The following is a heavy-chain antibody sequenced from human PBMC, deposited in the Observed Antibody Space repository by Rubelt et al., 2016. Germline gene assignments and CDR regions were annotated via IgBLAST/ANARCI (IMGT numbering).Heavy chain of an antibody. CDR1: GGSISSSSYY. J-gene: IGHJ4*02. D-gene: IGHD1-26*01. Sequence: QLQLQESGPGLVKPSETLSLTCTVSGGSISSSSYYWAWIRQPPGKGLEWIGSVYYSGSTYYNPSLKSRVPISVDTSKNQFSLRLRSVTAADPAVYYCARTTGSNWFWGQGTLVTVSS. CDR3: ARTTGSNWF. V-gene: IGHV4-39*07. CDR2: VYYSGST.